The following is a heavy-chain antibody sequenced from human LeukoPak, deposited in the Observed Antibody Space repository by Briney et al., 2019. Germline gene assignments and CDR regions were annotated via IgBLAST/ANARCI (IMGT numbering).Heavy chain of an antibody. V-gene: IGHV4-61*02. Sequence: SETLSLTCTVSGGPISSGSYYWSWIRQPAGKGLEWIGRIYNSGSTNYNPSLTSRVTISLDMSKNQFSLKLGSVTAADTAVYYCARDGYSENHFYFDYWGRGTLVTVSS. D-gene: IGHD5-12*01. CDR3: ARDGYSENHFYFDY. CDR2: IYNSGST. J-gene: IGHJ4*02. CDR1: GGPISSGSYY.